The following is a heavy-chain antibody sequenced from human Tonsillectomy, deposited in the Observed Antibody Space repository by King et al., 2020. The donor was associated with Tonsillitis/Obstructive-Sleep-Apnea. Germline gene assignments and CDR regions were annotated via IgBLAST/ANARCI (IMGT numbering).Heavy chain of an antibody. Sequence: VQLVESGGGLVKPGGSLRLSCAASGFTFSDYGMNWVRQAPGKGLEWVSSISSSASYIYYVDSVKGRFTISRDNAKNSLYLQMNSLRAEDTAVYYCAREHSSGLSFGGQGTLVTVSS. CDR1: GFTFSDYG. D-gene: IGHD6-19*01. J-gene: IGHJ4*02. CDR2: ISSSASYI. V-gene: IGHV3-21*01. CDR3: AREHSSGLSF.